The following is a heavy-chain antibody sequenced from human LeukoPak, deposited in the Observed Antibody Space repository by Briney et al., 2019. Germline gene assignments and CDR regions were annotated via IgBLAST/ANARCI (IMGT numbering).Heavy chain of an antibody. CDR3: AREKYDSGSYLYGMDV. CDR1: GFTFSTYW. V-gene: IGHV3-53*01. J-gene: IGHJ6*02. D-gene: IGHD3-10*01. CDR2: IYSGGST. Sequence: GGSLRLSCAASGFTFSTYWMSWVRQAPGKGLEWVSVIYSGGSTDYADSVKGRVTISRDNSKNTVYLQMNSLRAEDTAVYYCAREKYDSGSYLYGMDVWGQGATVTVSS.